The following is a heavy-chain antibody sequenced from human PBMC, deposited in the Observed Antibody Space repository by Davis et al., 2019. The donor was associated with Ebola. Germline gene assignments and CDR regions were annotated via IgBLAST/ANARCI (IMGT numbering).Heavy chain of an antibody. D-gene: IGHD3-3*01. CDR3: ARAVFHEVLDY. CDR2: VSHSEREK. Sequence: GESLKISCAASGFTFSNYWMNWVRQAPGKGLEWVAVVSHSEREKFYGDSVKGRFTISRDNSENTLYLQMNSLTADDTAVYYCARAVFHEVLDYWGQGTPVTVSS. CDR1: GFTFSNYW. J-gene: IGHJ4*02. V-gene: IGHV3-30*03.